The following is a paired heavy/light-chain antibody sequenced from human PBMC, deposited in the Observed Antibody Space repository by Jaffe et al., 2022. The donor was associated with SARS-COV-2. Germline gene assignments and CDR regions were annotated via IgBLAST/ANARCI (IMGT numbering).Heavy chain of an antibody. CDR3: VKEGPQGDLYYFDY. D-gene: IGHD3-10*01. CDR1: GFTFSTYG. Sequence: QVQLVESGGGVVQPGRSLRLSCAASGFTFSTYGMHWVRQAPGKGLEWVAIISYDGSNKYYADSVEGRFTISRDNSKDTLYLQMNSLRAEDTAVYYCVKEGPQGDLYYFDYWGQGTLVTVSS. CDR2: ISYDGSNK. J-gene: IGHJ4*02. V-gene: IGHV3-30*18.
Light chain of an antibody. CDR1: QSVSSN. Sequence: EIVLTQSPATLSLSPGERATLSCRASQSVSSNLAWYQQKPGQAPRLLIYDASTRATGIPARFSGSGSGTDFTLTISSLEPEDFAVYYCQQRTGWLRTFGQGTKVEIK. J-gene: IGKJ1*01. CDR3: QQRTGWLRT. V-gene: IGKV3-11*01. CDR2: DAS.